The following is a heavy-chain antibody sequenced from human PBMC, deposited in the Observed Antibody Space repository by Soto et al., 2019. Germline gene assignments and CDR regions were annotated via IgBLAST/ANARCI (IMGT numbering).Heavy chain of an antibody. CDR3: ARDHKGGYYYYGMDV. J-gene: IGHJ6*02. CDR1: GFTFSSYE. V-gene: IGHV3-48*03. CDR2: ISSSGSTI. Sequence: PGGSLRLSCAASGFTFSSYEMNWVRPAPGKGLEWVSYISSSGSTIYYADSVKGRFTISRDNAKNSLYLQMNSLRAEDTAVYYCARDHKGGYYYYGMDVWGQGTTVTVSS.